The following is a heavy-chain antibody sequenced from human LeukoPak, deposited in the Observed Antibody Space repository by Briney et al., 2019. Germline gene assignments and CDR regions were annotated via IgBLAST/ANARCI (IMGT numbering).Heavy chain of an antibody. CDR2: IYTSGSA. Sequence: SQTLSLTCTVSGGSISSGSYYWSWIRQSAGKGLEWIGRIYTSGSANYNPSLESRLTISLDTSKNQFSLKLSSVTAADTAVYYCAREQGISAMFDYWGQGTLVTVSS. D-gene: IGHD5-18*01. V-gene: IGHV4-61*02. J-gene: IGHJ4*02. CDR1: GGSISSGSYY. CDR3: AREQGISAMFDY.